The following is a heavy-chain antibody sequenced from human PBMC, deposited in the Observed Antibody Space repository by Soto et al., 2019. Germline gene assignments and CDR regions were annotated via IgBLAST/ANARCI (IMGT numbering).Heavy chain of an antibody. Sequence: GGPLRLSCAASGFKFSSYGMHWVRQAPGKGLEWVAVIWYDGSNRYYADSVKGRFTISRDNSKNTLYLQMNSLRAEDTAVYYCARDAVSGSMDYYFDYWGQGTLVTVSS. J-gene: IGHJ4*02. CDR1: GFKFSSYG. D-gene: IGHD6-19*01. V-gene: IGHV3-33*01. CDR2: IWYDGSNR. CDR3: ARDAVSGSMDYYFDY.